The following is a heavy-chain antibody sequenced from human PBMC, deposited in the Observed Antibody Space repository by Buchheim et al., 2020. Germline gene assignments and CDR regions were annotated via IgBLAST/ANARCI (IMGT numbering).Heavy chain of an antibody. D-gene: IGHD5-18*01. Sequence: QVQLVESGGGVVQPGRSLRLSCAASGFTFSSYAMHWVRQAPGKGLEWVAVISYDGSNKYYADSVKGRFTISRDNYKNTLYLQMNSLRAEDTAVYYCARAWEIQLWFGLGDYWGQGTL. CDR3: ARAWEIQLWFGLGDY. J-gene: IGHJ4*02. CDR2: ISYDGSNK. V-gene: IGHV3-30-3*01. CDR1: GFTFSSYA.